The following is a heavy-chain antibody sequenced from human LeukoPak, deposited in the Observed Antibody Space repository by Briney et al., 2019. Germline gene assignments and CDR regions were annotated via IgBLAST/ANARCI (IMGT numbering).Heavy chain of an antibody. CDR3: ARPSWVKNAFDI. J-gene: IGHJ3*02. V-gene: IGHV1-46*01. CDR2: INPSGGST. D-gene: IGHD1-26*01. Sequence: GASVKVSCKTSGYTFTNYYIHWVRQAPGQGLEWMGIINPSGGSTTYAQKFQGRVTMTRDMSTSTVHMELSSLISEDTAVFYCARPSWVKNAFDIWGQGTMVTVSS. CDR1: GYTFTNYY.